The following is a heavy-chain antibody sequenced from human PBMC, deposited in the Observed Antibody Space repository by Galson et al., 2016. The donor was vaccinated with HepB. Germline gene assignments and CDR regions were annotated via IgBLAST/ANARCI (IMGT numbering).Heavy chain of an antibody. J-gene: IGHJ4*02. D-gene: IGHD2-2*01. CDR1: GYSFASYW. V-gene: IGHV5-51*01. CDR3: HAVVPAASFDY. CDR2: IYTGDSDT. Sequence: QSGAEVKKPGESLTISCKGSGYSFASYWIGWVRQMPGKGREWMGIIYTGDSDTRYSPSFQGQVTISADKSISTASLQWSSLKASDTAMYYCHAVVPAASFDYWGQGTLVTVSS.